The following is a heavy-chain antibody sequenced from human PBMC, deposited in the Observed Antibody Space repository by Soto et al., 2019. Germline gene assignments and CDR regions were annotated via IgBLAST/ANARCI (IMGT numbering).Heavy chain of an antibody. CDR1: GGSISSGGYY. Sequence: QVQLQESGPGLVKPSQTLSLTCTVSGGSISSGGYYWSWIRQNPGKGLEWIGYIYYSGTTNYNPSLKCRLTISVETSKNQFSLKLNSMTAADTAVYYCARDESATDAFDIWGQGTMVTVSS. CDR3: ARDESATDAFDI. CDR2: IYYSGTT. J-gene: IGHJ3*02. V-gene: IGHV4-31*03. D-gene: IGHD5-12*01.